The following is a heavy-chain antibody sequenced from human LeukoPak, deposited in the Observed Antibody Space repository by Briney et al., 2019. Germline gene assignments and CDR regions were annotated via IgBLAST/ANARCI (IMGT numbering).Heavy chain of an antibody. Sequence: SETLSLTCTVSGGSICSYYWSWIRQPPGEGLEWIGYIYYSGSTNYNPSLKSRVTISVDTSKNQFSLKLSSVTAADTAVYYCARVVAAKYYFDYWGQGTLVTVSS. CDR1: GGSICSYY. V-gene: IGHV4-59*01. CDR2: IYYSGST. J-gene: IGHJ4*02. CDR3: ARVVAAKYYFDY. D-gene: IGHD2-15*01.